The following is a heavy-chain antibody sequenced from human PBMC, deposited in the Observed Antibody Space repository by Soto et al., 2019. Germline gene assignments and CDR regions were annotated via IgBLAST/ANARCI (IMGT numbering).Heavy chain of an antibody. D-gene: IGHD3-10*01. V-gene: IGHV3-48*01. CDR3: AFGEESRYYYYGMDV. Sequence: EEQLVESGGGLVQRGGSLRLSCAASGLTFSSYSMNWVRQAPGKGLEWVSYISSSSSTIYYADSVKGRFTSPRDNAKNSLYLQMNSLRAEDTAVYYCAFGEESRYYYYGMDVWGQGTTVTVSS. CDR2: ISSSSSTI. CDR1: GLTFSSYS. J-gene: IGHJ6*02.